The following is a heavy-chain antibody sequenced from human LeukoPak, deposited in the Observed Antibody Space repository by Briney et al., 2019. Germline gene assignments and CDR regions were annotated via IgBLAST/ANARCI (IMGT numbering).Heavy chain of an antibody. D-gene: IGHD4-17*01. Sequence: SETLSLTCAVYGGSFSGYYWSWIRQPPGKGLEWIGEINHSGSTNYNPSLKSRVTISVDTSKNQFSLKLSSVTAADTAVYYCARPYSPYAHYERNGYYFAYWGQGTLVTVSS. CDR3: ARPYSPYAHYERNGYYFAY. CDR1: GGSFSGYY. J-gene: IGHJ4*02. V-gene: IGHV4-34*01. CDR2: INHSGST.